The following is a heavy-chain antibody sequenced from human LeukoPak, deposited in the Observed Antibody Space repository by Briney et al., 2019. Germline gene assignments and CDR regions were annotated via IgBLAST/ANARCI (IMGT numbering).Heavy chain of an antibody. CDR1: GGSISSGDYY. V-gene: IGHV4-30-4*08. Sequence: SETLSLTCTVSGGSISSGDYYWGWIRQPPGKGLEWIGYIYYSGSTYYNPSLKSRVTISVDTSKNQFSLKLSSVTAADTAVYYCARYRYRAAAGTGAGYFQHWGQGTLVTVSS. CDR2: IYYSGST. J-gene: IGHJ1*01. CDR3: ARYRYRAAAGTGAGYFQH. D-gene: IGHD6-13*01.